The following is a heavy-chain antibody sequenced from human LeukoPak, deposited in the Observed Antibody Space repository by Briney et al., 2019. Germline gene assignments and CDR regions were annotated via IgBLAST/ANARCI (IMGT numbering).Heavy chain of an antibody. D-gene: IGHD6-6*01. CDR2: IYYSGST. CDR3: ARGDSSYDVFDL. Sequence: SETLSLTCTVSGGSISSYYWSWIRQPPGKGLEWIGYIYYSGSTNYNPSLKSRVTISVDTSKNQFSLKLSSVTAADTAVYYCARGDSSYDVFDLWGQGKMVTVFS. CDR1: GGSISSYY. J-gene: IGHJ3*01. V-gene: IGHV4-59*01.